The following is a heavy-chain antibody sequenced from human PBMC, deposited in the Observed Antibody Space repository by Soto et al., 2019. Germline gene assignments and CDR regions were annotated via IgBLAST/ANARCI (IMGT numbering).Heavy chain of an antibody. CDR3: ARSGWYRNQFDY. V-gene: IGHV3-48*02. Sequence: EVQLVESGGGLVHPGGSLRLSCAASGFTFSSYSMNCVRQAPGKGLEWVSYISSSSSTIYYADSVKGRFTISRDNAKNSLYLQMNSLRDEDTAVDYCARSGWYRNQFDYWGQGTLGTVSS. CDR1: GFTFSSYS. D-gene: IGHD6-19*01. CDR2: ISSSSSTI. J-gene: IGHJ4*02.